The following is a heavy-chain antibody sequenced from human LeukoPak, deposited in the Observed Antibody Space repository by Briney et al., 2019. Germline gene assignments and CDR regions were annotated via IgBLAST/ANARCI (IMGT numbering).Heavy chain of an antibody. Sequence: PSETLSLTCTVSGGSISSSSYYWGWIRQPPGKGLEWIGSIYYSGSTYYNPSLKSRVTISVDTSKNQFSLKLSSVTAADTAVYYCARIYGDYVAYYFDYWGQGTLVTVSS. CDR1: GGSISSSSYY. J-gene: IGHJ4*02. CDR3: ARIYGDYVAYYFDY. D-gene: IGHD4-17*01. V-gene: IGHV4-39*07. CDR2: IYYSGST.